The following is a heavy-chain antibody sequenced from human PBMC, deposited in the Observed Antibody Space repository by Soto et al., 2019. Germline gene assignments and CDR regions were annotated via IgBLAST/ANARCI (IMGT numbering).Heavy chain of an antibody. CDR1: GFTFSSYA. D-gene: IGHD2-21*02. Sequence: GGSLRLSCAASGFTFSSYAMSWVRQAPGKGLEWVSAISGSGGSTYYVDSVKGRFTISRDNSKNTLYLQMNSLRAEDTAVYYCAKGGVVVTAITDDAFDIWGQGTMVTVSS. V-gene: IGHV3-23*01. J-gene: IGHJ3*02. CDR3: AKGGVVVTAITDDAFDI. CDR2: ISGSGGST.